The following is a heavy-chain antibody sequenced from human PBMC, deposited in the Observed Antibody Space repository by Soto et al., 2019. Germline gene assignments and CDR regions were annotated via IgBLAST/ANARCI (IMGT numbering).Heavy chain of an antibody. D-gene: IGHD4-17*01. CDR1: GFIFSDYY. V-gene: IGHV3-11*01. CDR3: ARDFDADSRTDFDY. J-gene: IGHJ4*02. CDR2: ISGNGRII. Sequence: GGSLRLSCATPGFIFSDYYMHWIRQAPGKGLEWISYISGNGRIIQYADSAKGRFTISRDNAQNSLYLQMNSLRAEDTALYFCARDFDADSRTDFDYWGQGTLVTVSS.